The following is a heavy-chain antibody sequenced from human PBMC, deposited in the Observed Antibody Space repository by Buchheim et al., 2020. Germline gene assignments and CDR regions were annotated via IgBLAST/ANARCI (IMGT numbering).Heavy chain of an antibody. CDR3: AKDLLVATDYYDILTGYYLRVEYFQH. D-gene: IGHD3-9*01. V-gene: IGHV3-23*01. CDR1: GFTFSSYA. CDR2: ISGSGGST. Sequence: EVQLLESGGGLVQPGGSLRLSCAASGFTFSSYAMSWVRQAPGKGLEWVSAISGSGGSTYYADSVKGRFTISRDNSKNTLYLQMNSLRAEDTAVYYCAKDLLVATDYYDILTGYYLRVEYFQHWGQGTL. J-gene: IGHJ1*01.